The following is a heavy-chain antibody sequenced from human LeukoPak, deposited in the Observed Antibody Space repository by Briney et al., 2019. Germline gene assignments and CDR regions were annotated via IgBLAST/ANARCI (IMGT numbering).Heavy chain of an antibody. D-gene: IGHD6-13*01. Sequence: PSETLSLTCTVSGGAISSGDYYWSWIRQPPGGGLEWIGYISYSGNTYYNPSLKSRVTISVDTSKNQFSLKLSSVTAADTAAYYCARHGSSWYYFDYWGQRTLVTVSS. CDR3: ARHGSSWYYFDY. V-gene: IGHV4-30-4*08. CDR1: GGAISSGDYY. J-gene: IGHJ4*02. CDR2: ISYSGNT.